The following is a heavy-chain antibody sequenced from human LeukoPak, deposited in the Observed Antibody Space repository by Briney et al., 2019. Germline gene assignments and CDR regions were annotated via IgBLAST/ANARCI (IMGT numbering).Heavy chain of an antibody. Sequence: GGSLRLSCAASGFTFSSYAMHWVRQAPGKGLEWVAVISNDGSNKYYADSVKGRFTISRHNSNNTLYLQMNSLRAEDTAVYYCAKVGGTTIADYYWGQGTLVTVSS. CDR3: AKVGGTTIADYY. D-gene: IGHD3-22*01. J-gene: IGHJ4*02. CDR2: ISNDGSNK. V-gene: IGHV3-30-3*01. CDR1: GFTFSSYA.